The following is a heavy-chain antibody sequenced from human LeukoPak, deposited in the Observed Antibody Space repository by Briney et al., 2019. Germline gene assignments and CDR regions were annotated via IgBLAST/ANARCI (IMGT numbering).Heavy chain of an antibody. CDR2: IYTSGST. Sequence: SETLSLTCTVSGDSISGFYWSWIRQAAGKGLEWIGHIYTSGSTNYNPSLKSRVTMSVDMSKNQFSLKLRSVTAADTAVYYCARSPMVRGVYYYYMDVWGKGTTVTISS. D-gene: IGHD3-10*01. CDR3: ARSPMVRGVYYYYMDV. CDR1: GDSISGFY. J-gene: IGHJ6*03. V-gene: IGHV4-4*07.